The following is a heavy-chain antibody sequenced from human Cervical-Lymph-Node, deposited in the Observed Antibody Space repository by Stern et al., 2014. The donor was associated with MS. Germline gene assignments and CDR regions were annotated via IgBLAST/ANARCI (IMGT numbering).Heavy chain of an antibody. CDR2: ITQDGNQQ. Sequence: EVQLVESGGGLVQPGGSLRLSCAASGFTFSRHWMTWVRQAPGKGLERGANITQDGNQQYYVDSVKGRFTISRDNAKNSLYLQMNSLRAEDTAMYYCTRIVGEYTYPGSADYWGQGTLVTVSS. CDR3: TRIVGEYTYPGSADY. J-gene: IGHJ4*02. D-gene: IGHD3-10*01. CDR1: GFTFSRHW. V-gene: IGHV3-7*03.